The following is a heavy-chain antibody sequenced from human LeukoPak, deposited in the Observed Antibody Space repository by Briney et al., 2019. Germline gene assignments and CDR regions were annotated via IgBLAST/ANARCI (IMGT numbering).Heavy chain of an antibody. Sequence: GAPVKVSCKASGYTFTSYDINWVRQATGQGLEWMGWMNPNSGNTGYAQKFQGRVTMTRNTSISTAYMELSSLRSEDTAVYYCASRSLRYFDWLLGPSYYYYGMDVWGQGTAVTVSS. CDR2: MNPNSGNT. CDR3: ASRSLRYFDWLLGPSYYYYGMDV. J-gene: IGHJ6*02. D-gene: IGHD3-9*01. V-gene: IGHV1-8*01. CDR1: GYTFTSYD.